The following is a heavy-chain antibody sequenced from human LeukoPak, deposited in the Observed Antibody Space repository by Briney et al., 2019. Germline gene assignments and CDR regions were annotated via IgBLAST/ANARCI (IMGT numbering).Heavy chain of an antibody. Sequence: GGSLRLSCAASGVSFGSHWMHWVRQAPGKGLGWVARIESDARKTRYADYVKGRFTIPRDNANKPLYLQMNSPRAEDTAVYYCTRDGSGSRIPFDYWGQGTLVTVSS. J-gene: IGHJ4*02. CDR2: IESDARKT. D-gene: IGHD1-26*01. CDR1: GVSFGSHW. V-gene: IGHV3-74*01. CDR3: TRDGSGSRIPFDY.